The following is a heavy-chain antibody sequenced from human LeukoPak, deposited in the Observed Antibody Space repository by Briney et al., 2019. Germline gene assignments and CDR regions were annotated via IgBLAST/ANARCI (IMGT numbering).Heavy chain of an antibody. CDR1: GGSISSSSYY. CDR3: ARRADDYGDYWEAFDI. V-gene: IGHV4-39*07. Sequence: SETLPLTCTVSGGSISSSSYYWGWIRQPPGKGLEWIGSIYYSGSTYYNPSLKSRVTISVDTSKNQFSLKLSSVTAADTAVYYCARRADDYGDYWEAFDIWGQGTMVTVSS. CDR2: IYYSGST. J-gene: IGHJ3*02. D-gene: IGHD4-17*01.